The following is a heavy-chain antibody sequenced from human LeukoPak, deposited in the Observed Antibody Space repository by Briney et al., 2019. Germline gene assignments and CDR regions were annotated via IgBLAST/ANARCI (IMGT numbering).Heavy chain of an antibody. CDR1: GGSISSYY. V-gene: IGHV4-59*01. CDR2: IYYSGST. CDR3: ATDPHSGSGYYGY. J-gene: IGHJ4*02. D-gene: IGHD3-22*01. Sequence: SETLSLTCTVSGGSISSYYWSWIRQPPGKGLEWIGYIYYSGSTNYNPSLKSRVTISVDTSKNQFSLKLSSVTAADTAVYYCATDPHSGSGYYGYWGQGTPVTVSS.